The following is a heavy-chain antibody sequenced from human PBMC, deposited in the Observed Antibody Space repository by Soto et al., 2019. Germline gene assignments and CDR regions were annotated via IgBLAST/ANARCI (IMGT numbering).Heavy chain of an antibody. J-gene: IGHJ4*02. CDR3: AREWSPPLAVFDF. Sequence: GGSLRLSCTASGFTFSTYWMTWVRQAPGKGLEWVANIKQHGNEKYYLDSVNGRFTISRDNAKNSLYLQMNSLRAEDTAVYYCAREWSPPLAVFDFWGQGTPVTVSS. D-gene: IGHD1-26*01. V-gene: IGHV3-7*03. CDR1: GFTFSTYW. CDR2: IKQHGNEK.